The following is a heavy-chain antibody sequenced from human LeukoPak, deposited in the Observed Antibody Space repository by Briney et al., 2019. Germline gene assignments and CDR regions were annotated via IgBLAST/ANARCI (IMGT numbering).Heavy chain of an antibody. CDR2: INHSGST. V-gene: IGHV4-34*01. CDR1: GGSFSGYY. J-gene: IGHJ4*02. Sequence: KPSETLSLTCAVYGGSFSGYYWSWIRQPPGKGLEWIGEINHSGSTNYNPSLKSRVTISVDTSKNQFSLKLSSVTAADTAVYYCARLRGFFDYWGQGTLVTVSS. CDR3: ARLRGFFDY.